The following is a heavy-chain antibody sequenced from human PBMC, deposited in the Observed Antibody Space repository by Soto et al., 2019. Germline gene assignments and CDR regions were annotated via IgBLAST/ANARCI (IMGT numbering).Heavy chain of an antibody. CDR1: GGTFSSYA. CDR2: IIPIFGTA. CDR3: ARVVGATTAVAFDI. J-gene: IGHJ3*02. Sequence: SVKVSCKASGGTFSSYAISWVRQAPGQGLEWMGGIIPIFGTANYAQKFQGRVTITADESTSTAYMQLSSLRSEDTAVYYCARVVGATTAVAFDIWGQGTMVTVSS. D-gene: IGHD1-1*01. V-gene: IGHV1-69*13.